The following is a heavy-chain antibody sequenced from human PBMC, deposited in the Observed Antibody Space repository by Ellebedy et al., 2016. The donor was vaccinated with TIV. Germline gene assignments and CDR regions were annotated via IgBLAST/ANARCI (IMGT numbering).Heavy chain of an antibody. CDR3: ARGPILYGSGSYYLYDAFDI. Sequence: SETLSLTXAVYGGSFSGYYWSWIRQPPGKGLEWIGEINHSGSTNYNPSLKSRVTISVDTSKNQFSLKLSSVTAADTAVYYCARGPILYGSGSYYLYDAFDIWGQGTMVTVSS. CDR2: INHSGST. D-gene: IGHD3-10*01. CDR1: GGSFSGYY. J-gene: IGHJ3*02. V-gene: IGHV4-34*01.